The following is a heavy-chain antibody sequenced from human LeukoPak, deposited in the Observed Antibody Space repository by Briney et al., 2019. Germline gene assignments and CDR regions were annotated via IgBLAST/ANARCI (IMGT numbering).Heavy chain of an antibody. J-gene: IGHJ1*01. D-gene: IGHD3-22*01. CDR3: ARGSYDSSDFEYFHH. Sequence: GAGVNVSCKASGYTFTGYYMHWVRQAPGQGGEWVGWINPNRGGTNYAQKFQGSVTMTRDTSISTVYMELSRLRSDDTAVYYCARGSYDSSDFEYFHHWGQGTLVTVSS. V-gene: IGHV1-2*02. CDR1: GYTFTGYY. CDR2: INPNRGGT.